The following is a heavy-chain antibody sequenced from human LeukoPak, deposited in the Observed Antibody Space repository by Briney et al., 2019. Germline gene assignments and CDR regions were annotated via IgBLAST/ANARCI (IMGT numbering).Heavy chain of an antibody. Sequence: SETLSLSCTVSGGSISSYYWSWIRQPPGKGLGWIGYIYYSGSTNYNPSLKSRVTISVDTSKNQFSLKLSSVTAADTAVYYCARYPASYYYYYMDVWGKGTTVTVSS. J-gene: IGHJ6*03. CDR1: GGSISSYY. CDR2: IYYSGST. V-gene: IGHV4-59*01. D-gene: IGHD6-25*01. CDR3: ARYPASYYYYYMDV.